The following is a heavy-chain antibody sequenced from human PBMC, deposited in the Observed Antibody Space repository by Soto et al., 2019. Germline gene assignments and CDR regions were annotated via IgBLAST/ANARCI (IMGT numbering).Heavy chain of an antibody. CDR2: IKPDGSEQ. Sequence: PGGSLRLSCAASGYTFSPYWMGWVRQAPGKGLEWVANIKPDGSEQYYVDSVKGLFTISRDNAKNSLYVQLNSLRAEDTAVYYCARVSTHSGTYFYFDYWGLGALVTVSS. V-gene: IGHV3-7*05. J-gene: IGHJ4*02. CDR3: ARVSTHSGTYFYFDY. CDR1: GYTFSPYW. D-gene: IGHD1-26*01.